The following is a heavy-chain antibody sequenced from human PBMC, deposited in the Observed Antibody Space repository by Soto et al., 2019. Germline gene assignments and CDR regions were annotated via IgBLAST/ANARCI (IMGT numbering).Heavy chain of an antibody. CDR1: GYSFTSYW. V-gene: IGHV5-51*01. Sequence: GESLKISCKGSGYSFTSYWIGWVRQMPGKGLEWMGIIYPGDSDTRYSPSFQGQVTISADKSISTAYLQWSSLRASDTAMYYCARLRDSSGSYYYGMDVRGQGTTVTVSS. D-gene: IGHD3-22*01. J-gene: IGHJ6*02. CDR2: IYPGDSDT. CDR3: ARLRDSSGSYYYGMDV.